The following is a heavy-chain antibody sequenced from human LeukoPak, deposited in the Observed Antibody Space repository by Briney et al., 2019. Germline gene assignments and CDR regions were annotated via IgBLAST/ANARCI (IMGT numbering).Heavy chain of an antibody. D-gene: IGHD4-17*01. V-gene: IGHV3-23*01. Sequence: GGSLRLSCAASGFTFSSYGMSWVRQAPGKGLEWVSAISGSGGSTYYADSVKGRFTISRDNSKNTLYLQMNSLRAEDTAVYYCAKATTVHYYYMGVWGKGTTVTISS. CDR3: AKATTVHYYYMGV. CDR2: ISGSGGST. CDR1: GFTFSSYG. J-gene: IGHJ6*03.